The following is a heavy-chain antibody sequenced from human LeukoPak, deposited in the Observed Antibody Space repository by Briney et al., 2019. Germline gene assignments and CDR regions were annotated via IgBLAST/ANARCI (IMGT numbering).Heavy chain of an antibody. CDR3: ARGLLRFLEWSPREYFDY. CDR2: ISAYNGNT. J-gene: IGHJ4*02. CDR1: GYTFTSYG. D-gene: IGHD3-3*01. Sequence: ASVKVSCKASGYTFTSYGISWVRQAPGQGLEWMGWISAYNGNTNYAQKLQGRVTMTTDTSTSTAYMELRSLRSDDTAVYYCARGLLRFLEWSPREYFDYWGQGTLVTVSS. V-gene: IGHV1-18*01.